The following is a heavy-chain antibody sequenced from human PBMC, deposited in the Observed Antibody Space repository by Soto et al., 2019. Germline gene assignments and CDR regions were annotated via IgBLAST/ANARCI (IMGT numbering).Heavy chain of an antibody. V-gene: IGHV1-18*01. CDR2: ISAYNGNT. CDR1: GYTFTSYG. J-gene: IGHJ3*02. D-gene: IGHD3-9*01. CDR3: ARAAELRYFDWLSSGNAFDI. Sequence: QVQLVQSGAEVKKPGASVKVSCQASGYTFTSYGISWVRQAPGQGLEWMGWISAYNGNTNYAQKLQGRVTMTTDTSTSTAYMELRSLRSDDTAVYYCARAAELRYFDWLSSGNAFDIWGQGTMVTVSS.